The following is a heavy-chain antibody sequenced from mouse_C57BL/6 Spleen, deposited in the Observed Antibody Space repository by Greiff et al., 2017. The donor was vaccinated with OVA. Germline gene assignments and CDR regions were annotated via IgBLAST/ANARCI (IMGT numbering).Heavy chain of an antibody. CDR1: GYTFTSYW. D-gene: IGHD1-1*01. J-gene: IGHJ1*03. V-gene: IGHV1-59*01. CDR3: ARDGSSPYFDV. CDR2: IDPSDSYT. Sequence: QVQLKQPGAELVRPGTSVKLSCKASGYTFTSYWMHWVKQRPGQGLEWIGVIDPSDSYTNYNQKFKGKATLTVDTSSSTAYMQLSSLTSEDSAVYYCARDGSSPYFDVWGTGTTVTVSS.